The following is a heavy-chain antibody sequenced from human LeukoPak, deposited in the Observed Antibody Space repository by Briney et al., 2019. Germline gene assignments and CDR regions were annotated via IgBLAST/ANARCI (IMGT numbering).Heavy chain of an antibody. CDR1: RGTLRSYA. D-gene: IGHD1-26*01. J-gene: IGHJ4*02. CDR2: IIPIFGTA. CDR3: ARVNSGSYLTFDY. V-gene: IGHV1-69*13. Sequence: SVKLSSTASRGTLRSYAISWVRQAPGQGLEWMGGIIPIFGTANYAQKFQGRVTISADESTSTASLELSSLRSEDTAVYYCARVNSGSYLTFDYWGQGTLVTVSS.